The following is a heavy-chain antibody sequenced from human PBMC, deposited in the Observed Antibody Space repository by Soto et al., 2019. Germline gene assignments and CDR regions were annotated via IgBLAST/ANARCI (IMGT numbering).Heavy chain of an antibody. V-gene: IGHV3-21*01. D-gene: IGHD3-16*01. CDR1: GFTFSSYS. CDR2: ISSSSSYI. J-gene: IGHJ4*02. Sequence: EVQLVESGGGLVKPGGSLRLSCAASGFTFSSYSMNWVRQATGKGLEWVSSISSSSSYIYYADSVKGRFTISRDNAKNSLYLHMNSLRAEDTAVYYCARGASDYDYVWGSWYYFDYWGQGTLVTVSS. CDR3: ARGASDYDYVWGSWYYFDY.